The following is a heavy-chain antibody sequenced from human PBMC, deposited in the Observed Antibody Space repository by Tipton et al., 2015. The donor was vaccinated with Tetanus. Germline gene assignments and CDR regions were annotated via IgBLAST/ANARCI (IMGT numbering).Heavy chain of an antibody. Sequence: TLPLTCTVSGGSISDKKYYWGWIRQPPGKGLEWIAYIFHSGSTNYSPSLKSRVAISMDTSKNQISLKLSSVTAADTAVYYCARRSYCSSSRCFDAFDLWGQGTMVTVSS. CDR1: GGSISDKKYY. CDR3: ARRSYCSSSRCFDAFDL. D-gene: IGHD2-2*01. V-gene: IGHV4-61*05. J-gene: IGHJ3*01. CDR2: IFHSGST.